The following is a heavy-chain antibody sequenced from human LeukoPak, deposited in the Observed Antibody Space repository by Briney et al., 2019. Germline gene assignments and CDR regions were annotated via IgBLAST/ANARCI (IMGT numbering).Heavy chain of an antibody. Sequence: GGSLRLSCAASGFTFGSYGMHWVRRAPGKGLEWVSVIWYDGSNKYYADSVKGRFTISRDNSKNTLYLQMNSLRAEDTAVYYCAREEWSGRYYAGYFDSWGQGTLVPVSS. J-gene: IGHJ4*02. CDR2: IWYDGSNK. D-gene: IGHD1-26*01. CDR3: AREEWSGRYYAGYFDS. CDR1: GFTFGSYG. V-gene: IGHV3-33*01.